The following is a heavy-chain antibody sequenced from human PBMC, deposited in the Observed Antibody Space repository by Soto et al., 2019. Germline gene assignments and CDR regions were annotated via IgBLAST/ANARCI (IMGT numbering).Heavy chain of an antibody. CDR2: INPSGGHT. CDR1: GNTFTNYY. D-gene: IGHD6-13*01. Sequence: EASVKVSCKASGNTFTNYYIHWVRQAPGQGLEWMGTINPSGGHTTYAQKFLGRVTMTRDTSTSTLYMELTSLRSEDTAVYYCARDPLKSSWSGGIAIDIWAQGTMVTVSS. J-gene: IGHJ3*02. V-gene: IGHV1-46*01. CDR3: ARDPLKSSWSGGIAIDI.